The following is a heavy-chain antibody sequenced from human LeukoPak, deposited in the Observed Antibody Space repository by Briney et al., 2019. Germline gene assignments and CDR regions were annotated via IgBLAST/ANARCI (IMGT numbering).Heavy chain of an antibody. Sequence: APVKVSCKASGYTFTSYAMHWVRQAPGQRLEWMGWINAGNGNTKYSQKFQGRVTITRDTSASTAYMELSSLRSEDTAVYYCARVDTAKDDPFDYWGQGTLVTVSS. CDR3: ARVDTAKDDPFDY. D-gene: IGHD5-18*01. CDR1: GYTFTSYA. J-gene: IGHJ4*02. V-gene: IGHV1-3*01. CDR2: INAGNGNT.